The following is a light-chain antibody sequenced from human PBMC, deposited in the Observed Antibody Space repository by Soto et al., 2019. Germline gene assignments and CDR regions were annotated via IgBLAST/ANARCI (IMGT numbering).Light chain of an antibody. CDR1: QSVSSSD. CDR2: SAS. CDR3: QQYGSSPCT. V-gene: IGKV3-20*01. J-gene: IGKJ2*02. Sequence: EIVLTQSPGTLSLSPGERATLSCRASQSVSSSDLAWYQQKPGQAPRLLIYSASSRATGFRDRFSGSGSGTDFTLPISRLEPEDFEVYYCQQYGSSPCTFGQGTKLEIK.